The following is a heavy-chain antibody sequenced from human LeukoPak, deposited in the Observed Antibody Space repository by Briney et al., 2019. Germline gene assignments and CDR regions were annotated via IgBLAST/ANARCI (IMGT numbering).Heavy chain of an antibody. CDR1: GFTFSSYG. CDR3: ARRSYGSGSYYLDY. J-gene: IGHJ4*02. Sequence: GSLRLSCAASGFTFSSYGMHWVRQAPGKGLEWVAVIWYDGSNKYYADSVKGRFTISRDNSKNTLYLQMNSLRAEDTAVYYCARRSYGSGSYYLDYWGQGTLVTVSS. V-gene: IGHV3-33*01. D-gene: IGHD3-10*01. CDR2: IWYDGSNK.